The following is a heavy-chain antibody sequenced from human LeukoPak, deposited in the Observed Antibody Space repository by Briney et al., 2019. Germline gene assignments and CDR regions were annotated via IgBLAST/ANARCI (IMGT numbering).Heavy chain of an antibody. J-gene: IGHJ4*02. Sequence: GGSLRLSCAASGFTFSSYGIYWVRQAPGKGLEWVSSISSSSKNIYYADSVKGGFTISRDYANNSLFLQMNSLRAEDTAMYYCAKLNSGSIYFFFWGQGPLATVSS. CDR2: ISSSSKNI. CDR3: AKLNSGSIYFFF. V-gene: IGHV3-21*04. D-gene: IGHD2-15*01. CDR1: GFTFSSYG.